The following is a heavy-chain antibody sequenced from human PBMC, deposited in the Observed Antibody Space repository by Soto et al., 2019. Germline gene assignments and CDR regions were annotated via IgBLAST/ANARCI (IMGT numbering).Heavy chain of an antibody. CDR3: ARESLVXSGPAYRGGGDYYGMDV. CDR1: GGTFSSYA. V-gene: IGHV1-69*13. CDR2: IIPIFGTA. J-gene: IGHJ6*02. D-gene: IGHD2-15*01. Sequence: SVKVSCKASGGTFSSYAISWVRQAPGQGLEWMGGIIPIFGTANYAQKFQGRVTITADESTSTAYMELSSLRSEDTAVYYCARESLVXSGPAYRGGGDYYGMDVWGQGTTVTVSS.